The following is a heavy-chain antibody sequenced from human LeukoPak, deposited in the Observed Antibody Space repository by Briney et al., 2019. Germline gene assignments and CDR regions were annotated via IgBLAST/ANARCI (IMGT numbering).Heavy chain of an antibody. CDR2: ISSSSSTI. J-gene: IGHJ3*02. CDR3: ARDPHYYDSSGYYSDAFDI. D-gene: IGHD3-22*01. CDR1: GFTFSSDS. V-gene: IGHV3-48*02. Sequence: GGSLRLSCAASGFTFSSDSMNWVRQAPGKGLEWVSYISSSSSTIYYADSVKGRFTISRDNAKNSLYLQMNSLRDEDTAVYYCARDPHYYDSSGYYSDAFDIWGQGTMVTVSS.